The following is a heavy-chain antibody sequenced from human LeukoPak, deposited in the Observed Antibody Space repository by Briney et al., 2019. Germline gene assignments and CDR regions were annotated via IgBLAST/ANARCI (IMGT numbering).Heavy chain of an antibody. D-gene: IGHD1-7*01. V-gene: IGHV3-23*01. CDR3: AKDNWNYVPDAFDI. Sequence: GGSLRLSCGASGFTFSTHDMHWVRQAPGKGLEWVSAISGSGGSTYYADSVKGRFTISRDNSKNTLYLQMNSLRAEDTAVYYCAKDNWNYVPDAFDIWGQGTMVTVSS. J-gene: IGHJ3*02. CDR1: GFTFSTHD. CDR2: ISGSGGST.